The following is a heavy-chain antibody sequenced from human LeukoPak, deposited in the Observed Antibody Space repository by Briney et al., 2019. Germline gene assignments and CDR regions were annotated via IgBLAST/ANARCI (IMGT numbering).Heavy chain of an antibody. CDR3: AKSKNYYDSSGCFDY. Sequence: PRGSLRLSCAASGFTFDDYAMHWVRQAPGKGLEWVSLISGDGGSTYYADSVKGRFTISRDNSKNSLYLQMNSLRTEDTALYYRAKSKNYYDSSGCFDYWGQGTLVTVSS. D-gene: IGHD3-22*01. V-gene: IGHV3-43*02. J-gene: IGHJ4*02. CDR2: ISGDGGST. CDR1: GFTFDDYA.